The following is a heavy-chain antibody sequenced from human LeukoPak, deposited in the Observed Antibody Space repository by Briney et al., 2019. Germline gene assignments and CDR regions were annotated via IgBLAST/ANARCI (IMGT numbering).Heavy chain of an antibody. Sequence: SQTLSLTCAVSGGSISSGGYSWSWIRQPPGKGLEWIGYIYHSGSTYNNPSLKSRVTISVDRSKNQFSLKLSSVTAAHTAVNYCARGTGTVMLFDYFDYWGQGTLVTVSS. CDR1: GGSISSGGYS. V-gene: IGHV4-30-2*01. CDR2: IYHSGST. J-gene: IGHJ4*02. D-gene: IGHD5-18*01. CDR3: ARGTGTVMLFDYFDY.